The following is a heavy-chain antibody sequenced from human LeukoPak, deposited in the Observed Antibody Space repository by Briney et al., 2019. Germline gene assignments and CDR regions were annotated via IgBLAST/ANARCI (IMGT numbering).Heavy chain of an antibody. CDR3: ARSIAARRDAFDI. CDR1: GFTFSSYS. V-gene: IGHV3-21*01. D-gene: IGHD6-6*01. CDR2: ISSSSSYI. Sequence: PGGSLRLSCAASGFTFSSYSMNWVRQAPGKGLEWVSSISSSSSYIYYADSVKGRFTISRDNAKNSLYLQMNSLRAEDTAVYYCARSIAARRDAFDIWGQGTMVTVSS. J-gene: IGHJ3*02.